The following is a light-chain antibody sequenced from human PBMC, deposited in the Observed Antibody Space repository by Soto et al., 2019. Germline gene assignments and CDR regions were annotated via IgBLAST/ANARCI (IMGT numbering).Light chain of an antibody. Sequence: DIQMTQSPSSLSASVGDRVIITCRASQSISNHLNWYQQKPGKAPKLLIFAASSLQSGVPSRFSGSRSGPDFTLTISSLQPEDFATYYCQQSYSSPPTFGQGTNVDNK. CDR3: QQSYSSPPT. V-gene: IGKV1-39*01. J-gene: IGKJ1*01. CDR2: AAS. CDR1: QSISNH.